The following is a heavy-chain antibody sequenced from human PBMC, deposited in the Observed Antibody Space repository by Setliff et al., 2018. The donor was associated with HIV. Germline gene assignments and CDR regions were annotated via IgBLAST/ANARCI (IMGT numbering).Heavy chain of an antibody. CDR3: VKTTGSVLGTYYFDL. J-gene: IGHJ4*02. Sequence: GASVKVSCAASGFTFDDYTMHWVRQAPGKALEWVSLIEWHGGRTFYADSVEGRFTISRDNTENSLYLQMHSLRPDDTAFYYCVKTTGSVLGTYYFDLWGQGTLVTVSS. V-gene: IGHV3-43*01. D-gene: IGHD3-16*01. CDR2: IEWHGGRT. CDR1: GFTFDDYT.